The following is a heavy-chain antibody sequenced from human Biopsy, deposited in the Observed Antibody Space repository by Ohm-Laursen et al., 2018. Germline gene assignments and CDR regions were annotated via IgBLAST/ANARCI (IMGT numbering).Heavy chain of an antibody. D-gene: IGHD1-14*01. J-gene: IGHJ5*01. V-gene: IGHV3-23*01. CDR2: IDVSDYNT. Sequence: LRLSCTASGFTFRSYAMSWVRQAPGKGLEWVAHIDVSDYNTYYADSVRGRFTISRDNSKQMVHLEINSLTADDTAVYYCVKQWGGYNFDSWGQGTLVTVSS. CDR3: VKQWGGYNFDS. CDR1: GFTFRSYA.